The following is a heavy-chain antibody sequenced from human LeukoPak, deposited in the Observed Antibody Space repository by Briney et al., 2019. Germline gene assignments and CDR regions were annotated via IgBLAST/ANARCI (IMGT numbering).Heavy chain of an antibody. CDR2: ISYDGSNK. D-gene: IGHD5-18*01. Sequence: GGSLRLSCAASGFTFSSYAMHWVRQAPGKGLEWVAVISYDGSNKYYADSVKGRLTISRDNAKNSLYLQMDSLGAEDTAVYYCARGDDTAVVSGGYNWFDSWGQGTLVTVSS. J-gene: IGHJ5*01. CDR3: ARGDDTAVVSGGYNWFDS. V-gene: IGHV3-30-3*01. CDR1: GFTFSSYA.